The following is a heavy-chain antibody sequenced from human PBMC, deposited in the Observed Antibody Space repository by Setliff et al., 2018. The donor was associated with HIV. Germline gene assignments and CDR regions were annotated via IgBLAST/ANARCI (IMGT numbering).Heavy chain of an antibody. Sequence: ASVKVSCKASGYNFDSFAVIWVRQAPGQGREWMGWISGYNGQTKDAQKFQGRLIMTTDTATSTSYMEMRSLRSDDTAIYYCARARYGGFDHWGQGSLVTVSS. V-gene: IGHV1-18*01. CDR2: ISGYNGQT. J-gene: IGHJ4*02. CDR1: GYNFDSFA. D-gene: IGHD3-16*01. CDR3: ARARYGGFDH.